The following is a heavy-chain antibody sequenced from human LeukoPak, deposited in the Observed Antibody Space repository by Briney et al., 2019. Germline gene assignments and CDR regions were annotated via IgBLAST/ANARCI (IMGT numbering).Heavy chain of an antibody. CDR1: GGSISSGAYY. D-gene: IGHD2-2*01. CDR2: IYYGGST. J-gene: IGHJ5*02. Sequence: SETLSLTCTVSGGSISSGAYYWSWIRQPPGKGLDWIGYIYYGGSTNYNPSLKSRVTISVDESKNQFSLKLSSVTAADTAVYYCARDPLYCSSTSCYSAQWWFDPWGQGTLVTVSS. CDR3: ARDPLYCSSTSCYSAQWWFDP. V-gene: IGHV4-61*08.